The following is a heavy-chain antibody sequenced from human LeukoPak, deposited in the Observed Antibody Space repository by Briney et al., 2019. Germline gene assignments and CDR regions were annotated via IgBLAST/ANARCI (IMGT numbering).Heavy chain of an antibody. CDR2: ISGSSSTI. CDR1: GFTFSNYS. J-gene: IGHJ6*03. V-gene: IGHV3-48*01. CDR3: AREWGLLGPYYYYMDV. Sequence: GGSLRLSCAASGFTFSNYSMNWVRQAPGKGLEWVSYISGSSSTIYYADSVKGRFTISRDNAKNSLYLQMNSLRAEDTAVYYCAREWGLLGPYYYYMDVWGKGTTVTISS. D-gene: IGHD1-26*01.